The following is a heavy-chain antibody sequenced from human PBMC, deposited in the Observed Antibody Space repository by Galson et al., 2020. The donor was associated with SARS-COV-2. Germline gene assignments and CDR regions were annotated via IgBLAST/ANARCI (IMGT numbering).Heavy chain of an antibody. V-gene: IGHV3-66*03. J-gene: IGHJ4*02. Sequence: GGSLRLSCAGSGFSVSSNYMNWVRQAPGKGLEWVSAIHNTGSTYYADSVKGRLTISRDNSKNTLYLQMNSLRVEDTAVYYCTRDCCSGSYYGYWGRGTLVTVSS. CDR3: TRDCCSGSYYGY. CDR2: IHNTGST. D-gene: IGHD1-26*01. CDR1: GFSVSSNY.